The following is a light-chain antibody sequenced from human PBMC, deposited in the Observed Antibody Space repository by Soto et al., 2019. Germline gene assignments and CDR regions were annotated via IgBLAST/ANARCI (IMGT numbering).Light chain of an antibody. Sequence: IQLTQSPPSLSASVGDRVTITCRASQGTSNYLAWYQQRPGKTPSLLIYGATPLQSGVPSRFSGSGSGSDFALPICCLQPKDFATYFFHQLISYVTFGQRTRLGIK. J-gene: IGKJ5*01. CDR1: QGTSNY. CDR2: GAT. V-gene: IGKV1-9*01. CDR3: HQLISYVT.